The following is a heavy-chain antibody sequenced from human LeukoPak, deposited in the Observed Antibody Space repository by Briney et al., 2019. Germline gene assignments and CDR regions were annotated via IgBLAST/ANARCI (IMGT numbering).Heavy chain of an antibody. Sequence: ASVKVSCKASGYSFTNYVIISWVRQAPGQGLEWMGWISAYNGNTEYVQNLQGRVTMTTDTPTSTAYMELRSLRFDDTAVYYCARGMGYNHYYMDVWGKGTTVTVSS. CDR1: GYSFTNYV. CDR3: ARGMGYNHYYMDV. CDR2: ISAYNGNT. J-gene: IGHJ6*03. V-gene: IGHV1-18*01. D-gene: IGHD2-8*01.